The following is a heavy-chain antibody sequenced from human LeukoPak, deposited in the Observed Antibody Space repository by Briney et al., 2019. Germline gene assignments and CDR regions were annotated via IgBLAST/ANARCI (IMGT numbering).Heavy chain of an antibody. V-gene: IGHV3-23*01. CDR1: GFTFSSYA. D-gene: IGHD4-17*01. CDR3: AKVPYGDYVNDY. Sequence: GGSLRLSCAVSGFTFSSYAMSWVRQAPGKGLEWVSAISGSGGSTYYADSVKGRFTISRDNSKNTLYLQMNSLRAEDTAVYYCAKVPYGDYVNDYWGQGTLVTVSS. J-gene: IGHJ4*02. CDR2: ISGSGGST.